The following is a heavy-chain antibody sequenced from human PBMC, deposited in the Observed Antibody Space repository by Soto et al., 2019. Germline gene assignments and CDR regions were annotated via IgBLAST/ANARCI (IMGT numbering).Heavy chain of an antibody. CDR3: ARGNIMVVVAAESWHYDV. Sequence: SETLSLTCAVYGGPFSGYYWTWIRQPPGKGLEWIGEINHTGSTNYNPSLKSRVTISTDASKNQFSLKLTSVTAADTAVYYCARGNIMVVVAAESWHYDVWGHGTLVTVSS. D-gene: IGHD2-15*01. J-gene: IGHJ2*01. CDR1: GGPFSGYY. CDR2: INHTGST. V-gene: IGHV4-34*01.